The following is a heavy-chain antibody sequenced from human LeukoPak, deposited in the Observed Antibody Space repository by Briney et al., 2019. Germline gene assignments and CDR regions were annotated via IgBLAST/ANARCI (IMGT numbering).Heavy chain of an antibody. CDR3: ARVKYADFSDY. Sequence: ASVKVSCKASGYTFTNYAMNWVRQAPGQGLEWMGWINTNTGNPTYAQGFTGRFVFSLDTSVSTAYLQISSLEAEDTAVYYCARVKYADFSDYWGQGTLVTVSS. CDR2: INTNTGNP. V-gene: IGHV7-4-1*02. J-gene: IGHJ4*02. D-gene: IGHD4-17*01. CDR1: GYTFTNYA.